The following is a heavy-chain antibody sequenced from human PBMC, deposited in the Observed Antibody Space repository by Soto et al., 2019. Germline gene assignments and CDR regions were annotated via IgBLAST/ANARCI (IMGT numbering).Heavy chain of an antibody. V-gene: IGHV4-59*08. CDR2: IYYAGST. CDR3: ARLGAFYQSLDP. D-gene: IGHD3-3*02. J-gene: IGHJ5*02. CDR1: GGSFSPNY. Sequence: QLQLQESGPGLVKPSETLSITCTVSGGSFSPNYWSWIRQPPGKGLEWVGYIYYAGSTSYNPSLKSRVTLSLDTSKSQFPLSRSSVTAADTAVYYCARLGAFYQSLDPWGPGTLVTVSS.